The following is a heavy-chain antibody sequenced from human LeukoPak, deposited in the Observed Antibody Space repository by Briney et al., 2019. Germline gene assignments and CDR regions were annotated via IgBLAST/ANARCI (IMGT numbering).Heavy chain of an antibody. J-gene: IGHJ1*01. V-gene: IGHV3-30*04. CDR3: ARDRGRDGYNLAEYFQH. D-gene: IGHD5-24*01. CDR2: ISYDGSNK. Sequence: AGGSLRLSCAASGFTFSSYAMHWVRQAPGKGLEWVVVISYDGSNKYYADSVKGRFTISRDNSKNTLYLQMNSLRAEDTAVYYCARDRGRDGYNLAEYFQHWGQGTLVTVSS. CDR1: GFTFSSYA.